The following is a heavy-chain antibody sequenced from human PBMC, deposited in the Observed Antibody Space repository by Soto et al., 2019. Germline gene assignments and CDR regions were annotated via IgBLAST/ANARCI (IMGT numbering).Heavy chain of an antibody. J-gene: IGHJ4*02. CDR3: ASHYDMWSGYLSPVDY. CDR2: LDTSGTKI. Sequence: ESGGDLVKPGGSLRLSCAASGYTFSDYYMSWIRQAPGKGLEWVSYLDTSGTKIYYADSVKLLFTIPRDNAKNSLYLEMNRLGDNDTAVYYCASHYDMWSGYLSPVDYWGQGTLVTVSS. CDR1: GYTFSDYY. V-gene: IGHV3-11*01. D-gene: IGHD3-3*01.